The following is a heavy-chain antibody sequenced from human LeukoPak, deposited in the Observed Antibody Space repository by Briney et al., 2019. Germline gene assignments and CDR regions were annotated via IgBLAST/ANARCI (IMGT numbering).Heavy chain of an antibody. Sequence: PETLSLTCTVSGGPISSYCWSWIRQPPGRGLEWIGYIYYSGSIKYNPSLKSRVTISVDTSKNQFSLKLSSVTAADTAVYYCARWGPNAFDIWGQGTMVTVSS. D-gene: IGHD3-16*01. CDR2: IYYSGSI. J-gene: IGHJ3*02. CDR1: GGPISSYC. CDR3: ARWGPNAFDI. V-gene: IGHV4-59*01.